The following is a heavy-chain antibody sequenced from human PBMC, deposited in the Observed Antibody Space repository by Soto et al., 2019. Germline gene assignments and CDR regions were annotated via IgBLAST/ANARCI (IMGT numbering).Heavy chain of an antibody. J-gene: IGHJ6*02. Sequence: LRLSCAASGFTFSSYSMNWVRQAPGKGLEWVSSISSSSYIYYADSVKGRFTISRDNAKNSLYLQMNSLRAEDTAVYYCARESSDYPWGSGSYYKTPFGMDVWGQGTTVTVSS. D-gene: IGHD3-10*01. CDR2: ISSSSYI. V-gene: IGHV3-21*01. CDR3: ARESSDYPWGSGSYYKTPFGMDV. CDR1: GFTFSSYS.